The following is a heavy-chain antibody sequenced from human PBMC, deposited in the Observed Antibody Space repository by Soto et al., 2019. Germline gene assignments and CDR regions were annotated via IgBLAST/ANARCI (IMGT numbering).Heavy chain of an antibody. V-gene: IGHV4-4*07. CDR1: GVSLSNWY. D-gene: IGHD3-10*01. CDR2: IYASGIT. Sequence: QVQLQESGPGLVKPSETLSLTCTVSGVSLSNWYWSWIRQPAGGGLEWIGRIYASGITDYSPSLKSRLTMSIDTSTNQFSLKLTSVTAADTAMYYCARGSVPADFWGQGTLVTVSS. J-gene: IGHJ4*02. CDR3: ARGSVPADF.